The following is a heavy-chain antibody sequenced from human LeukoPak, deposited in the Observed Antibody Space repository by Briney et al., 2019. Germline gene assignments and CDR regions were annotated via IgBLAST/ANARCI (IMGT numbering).Heavy chain of an antibody. V-gene: IGHV6-1*01. J-gene: IGHJ6*02. D-gene: IGHD6-13*01. Sequence: SQTLSLTCAISGDSVSSNSAAWNWLRQSPSRGLEWLGRTYYRSKWYNDYAVSVKSRITINPDTSKNQFSLQLNSVTPEDTAVYYCARGGLSGSSWYWGSYYYYGMDVWGQGTTVTVSS. CDR1: GDSVSSNSAA. CDR2: TYYRSKWYN. CDR3: ARGGLSGSSWYWGSYYYYGMDV.